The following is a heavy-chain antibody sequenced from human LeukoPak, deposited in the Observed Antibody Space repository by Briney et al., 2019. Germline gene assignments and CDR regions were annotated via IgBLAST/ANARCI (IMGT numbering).Heavy chain of an antibody. CDR2: INRSGST. CDR3: VGEELSDYYDSSGYGLYYFDY. J-gene: IGHJ4*02. D-gene: IGHD3-22*01. V-gene: IGHV4-34*01. Sequence: SETLSLTCAVYGGSFSGYYWSWIRQPPGKGLEWIGEINRSGSTNYNPSLKSRVTISVDTSKNQFSLKLSSVTAADTAVYYCVGEELSDYYDSSGYGLYYFDYWGQGTLVTVSS. CDR1: GGSFSGYY.